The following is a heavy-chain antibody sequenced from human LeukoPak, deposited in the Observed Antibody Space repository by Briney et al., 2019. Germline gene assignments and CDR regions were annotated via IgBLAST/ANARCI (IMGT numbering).Heavy chain of an antibody. CDR3: AKEGDNTGYRYFDD. CDR1: GFKLIGYS. V-gene: IGHV3-48*04. CDR2: INSSSGTI. D-gene: IGHD3-22*01. Sequence: GGSLRLSCAATGFKLIGYSMNWVRQAPGKGLEWVSYINSSSGTIIYADSVKGRFTISRDNAKNSLYLQMNSLRAEDTAVYYCAKEGDNTGYRYFDDWGQGTLVTVSS. J-gene: IGHJ4*02.